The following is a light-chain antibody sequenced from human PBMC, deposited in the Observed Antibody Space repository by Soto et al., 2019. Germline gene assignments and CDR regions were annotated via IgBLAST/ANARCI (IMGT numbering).Light chain of an antibody. V-gene: IGKV3-15*01. Sequence: EIVMTKSPATLSGSPCERATLSCRASQSVSSNLAWYQQKPGQALRLLIYCASNRATGIPARFNGSESVPDLNITISRLKSEDFAVYYCQQYNNWPKFGQGTNVAIK. CDR1: QSVSSN. CDR3: QQYNNWPK. CDR2: CAS. J-gene: IGKJ1*01.